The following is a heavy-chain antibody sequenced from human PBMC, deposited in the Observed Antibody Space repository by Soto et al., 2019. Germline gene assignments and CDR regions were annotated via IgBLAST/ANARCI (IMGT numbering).Heavy chain of an antibody. CDR1: GYTFTTFG. J-gene: IGHJ4*02. CDR3: ARDRGYCSTTSCCFESDN. D-gene: IGHD2-2*01. Sequence: QVQLVQSGAEVKKPGASVKVSCKASGYTFTTFGISWVRQAPGQGLEWIGWISANNGNTNYAQKFQGRVTMTTDTFTSTAYMELRSLRSDDTAVYYCARDRGYCSTTSCCFESDNWGQGTLVTVSS. CDR2: ISANNGNT. V-gene: IGHV1-18*01.